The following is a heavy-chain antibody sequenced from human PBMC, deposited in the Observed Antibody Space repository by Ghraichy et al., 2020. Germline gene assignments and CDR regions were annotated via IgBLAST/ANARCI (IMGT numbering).Heavy chain of an antibody. CDR2: IYYSGST. Sequence: SETLSLTCTVSGGSISSSSYYWGWIRQPPGKGLEWIGSIYYSGSTYYNPSLKSRVTISVDTSKHQSPLKLSSVTAADTVVYYCARQGDSGSHFPYIYYYFDGMDVWGQGTTVTVSS. CDR1: GGSISSSSYY. V-gene: IGHV4-39*01. CDR3: ARQGDSGSHFPYIYYYFDGMDV. J-gene: IGHJ6*02. D-gene: IGHD1-26*01.